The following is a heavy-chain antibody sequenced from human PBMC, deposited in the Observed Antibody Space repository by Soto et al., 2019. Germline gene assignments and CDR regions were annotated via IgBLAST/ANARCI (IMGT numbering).Heavy chain of an antibody. D-gene: IGHD2-15*01. Sequence: PGESLKISCKGSVYSFTSYWIGWVRQMPGKGLEWMGIIYPGDSDTRYSPSFQGQVTISADKSISTAYLQWSSLKASDTAMYYCARTQVVVAAPGAFDIWGQGTMVTVSS. CDR2: IYPGDSDT. CDR3: ARTQVVVAAPGAFDI. J-gene: IGHJ3*02. CDR1: VYSFTSYW. V-gene: IGHV5-51*01.